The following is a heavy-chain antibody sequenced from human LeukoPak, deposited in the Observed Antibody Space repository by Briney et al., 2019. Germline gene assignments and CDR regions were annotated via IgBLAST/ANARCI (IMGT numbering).Heavy chain of an antibody. J-gene: IGHJ5*02. V-gene: IGHV2-5*01. CDR1: GFSLSTSGVG. D-gene: IGHD5-18*01. CDR2: IYWSDDK. Sequence: SGPTLVNPTQTLTLTCTFSGFSLSTSGVGVCWGRQPPGKALESLAIIYWSDDKRYRPSLKSRLTITNDTPKTQVVLTMTNTDPVDTATYYCAHRRGPYSSWGRGTLTTVTS. CDR3: AHRRGPYSS.